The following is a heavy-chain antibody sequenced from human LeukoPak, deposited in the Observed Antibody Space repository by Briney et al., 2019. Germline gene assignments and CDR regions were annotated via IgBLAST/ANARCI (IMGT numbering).Heavy chain of an antibody. CDR3: AKDYDSSGYYPDAVDI. J-gene: IGHJ3*02. D-gene: IGHD3-22*01. Sequence: GGSLRHSCAASGFTFSSYAMSWVRQAPGKGLGWVSAISGSGGSTYYADSLKGRFTISRDNSKKTLYLQMNSLRAEDTAVYYCAKDYDSSGYYPDAVDIWGQGTMVTVSS. CDR1: GFTFSSYA. CDR2: ISGSGGST. V-gene: IGHV3-23*01.